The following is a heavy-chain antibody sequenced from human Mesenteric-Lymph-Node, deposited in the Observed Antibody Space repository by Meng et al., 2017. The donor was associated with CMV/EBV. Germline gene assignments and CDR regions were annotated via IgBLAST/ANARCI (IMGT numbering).Heavy chain of an antibody. CDR2: VDPSDSYT. CDR1: GFSFTSYW. Sequence: NGSGFSFTSYWISWVRQMPGRGLEWMGRVDPSDSYTDYSPSFQGHVTISADKSISTAYLQWSSLKASDTAMYYCAAPGSSSGYYEVYWGQGTLVTVSS. D-gene: IGHD3-22*01. J-gene: IGHJ4*02. V-gene: IGHV5-10-1*01. CDR3: AAPGSSSGYYEVY.